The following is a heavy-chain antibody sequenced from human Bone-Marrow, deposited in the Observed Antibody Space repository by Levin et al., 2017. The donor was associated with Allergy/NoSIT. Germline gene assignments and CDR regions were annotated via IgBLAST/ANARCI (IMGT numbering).Heavy chain of an antibody. CDR2: IYWNDEK. V-gene: IGHV2-5*01. J-gene: IGHJ4*02. CDR3: ARDTSGLSTEPNFDS. D-gene: IGHD6-19*01. Sequence: SGPTLVKPTQTLTLTCTFSGISVSTSGVGVGWIRQPPGKALEWLALIYWNDEKHYSPSLRSRLTITEDASENHVVLTMTNMDPVDTATYYCARDTSGLSTEPNFDSWGQGTLVTVSS. CDR1: GISVSTSGVG.